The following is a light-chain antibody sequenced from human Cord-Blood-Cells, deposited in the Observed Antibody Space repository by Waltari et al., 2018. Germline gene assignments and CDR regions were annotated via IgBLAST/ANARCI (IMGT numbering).Light chain of an antibody. CDR1: QSVSSSY. CDR2: GES. Sequence: EIVLTQSPGTLSLSPGERATLSCRAIQSVSSSYLAWYQQKPGQAPRLLIYGESSRATGIPDRFSGSGSGTDFTLTISRLEPEDFAVYYCQQYGSSSTWTFGQGTKVEIK. V-gene: IGKV3-20*01. J-gene: IGKJ1*01. CDR3: QQYGSSSTWT.